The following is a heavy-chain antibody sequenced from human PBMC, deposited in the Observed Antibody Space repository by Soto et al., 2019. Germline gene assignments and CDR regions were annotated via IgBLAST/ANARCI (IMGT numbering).Heavy chain of an antibody. Sequence: SVKVSCKASGFTFTSSAVQWVRQARGQRLEWIGWIVVGSGNTNYAQKFQERVTITRDMSTSTAYMELSSLRSEDTAVYYCAAEKSRLRQACVWGQGTLVNGSS. J-gene: IGHJ4*02. CDR3: AAEKSRLRQACV. CDR1: GFTFTSSA. D-gene: IGHD5-12*01. V-gene: IGHV1-58*01. CDR2: IVVGSGNT.